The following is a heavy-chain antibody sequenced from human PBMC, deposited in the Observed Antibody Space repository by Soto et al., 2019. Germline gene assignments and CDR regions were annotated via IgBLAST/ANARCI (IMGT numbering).Heavy chain of an antibody. J-gene: IGHJ4*02. CDR1: GFTFSSYA. Sequence: GGSLRLSCAASGFTFSSYAMSWVRQAPGKGLEWVSAISGSGGSTYYADSVKGRFTISRDNSKNTLYLQMNSLRAEDTAVYYCAKEGLRFLEWLFSQSEFDYWGQGTLVTVSS. V-gene: IGHV3-23*01. CDR2: ISGSGGST. CDR3: AKEGLRFLEWLFSQSEFDY. D-gene: IGHD3-3*01.